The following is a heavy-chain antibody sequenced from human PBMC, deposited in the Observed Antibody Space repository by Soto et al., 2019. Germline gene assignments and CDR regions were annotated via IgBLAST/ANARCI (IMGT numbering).Heavy chain of an antibody. D-gene: IGHD3-9*01. V-gene: IGHV3-9*01. CDR1: GFTFDDYA. J-gene: IGHJ6*02. CDR2: ISWDGGSI. CDR3: AKEQDDLTYYDYGMDV. Sequence: EVQLVESGGGLVQPGRSLRLSCAASGFTFDDYAMHWVLQAPGKGLEWVSGISWDGGSIGYADSVKGRFPISRDNDKNSLYLQMHSMSAEAKALYDCAKEQDDLTYYDYGMDVWGQGTTVTVSS.